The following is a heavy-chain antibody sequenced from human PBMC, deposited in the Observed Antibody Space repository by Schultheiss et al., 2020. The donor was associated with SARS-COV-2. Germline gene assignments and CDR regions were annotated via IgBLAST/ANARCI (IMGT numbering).Heavy chain of an antibody. D-gene: IGHD3-22*01. CDR2: IYPGDSDT. CDR3: ARHGHHYYDSSSMWYFDY. J-gene: IGHJ4*02. Sequence: GESLKISCKGSGYSFTSYWIGWVRQMPGKGLEWMGIIYPGDSDTRYSPSFQGQVTISADKSISTAYLQWSSLKASDTSMYCCARHGHHYYDSSSMWYFDYWGQGTLVNVSS. V-gene: IGHV5-51*01. CDR1: GYSFTSYW.